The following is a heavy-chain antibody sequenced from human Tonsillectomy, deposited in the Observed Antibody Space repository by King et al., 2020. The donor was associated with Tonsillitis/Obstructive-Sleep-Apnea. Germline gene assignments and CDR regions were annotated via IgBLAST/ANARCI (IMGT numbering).Heavy chain of an antibody. CDR3: AREGAVMNAFDI. V-gene: IGHV4-59*01. CDR1: GGSIRSYY. D-gene: IGHD2-8*01. Sequence: QLQESGPGLVKPSETLSVTCTVSGGSIRSYYWSWIRQPPGKGLECIGYIYYSGSTNYNPSLKSRVTISADTSKNQISLKVSSVTAADTAVYYCAREGAVMNAFDIWGQGTMVTVSS. J-gene: IGHJ3*02. CDR2: IYYSGST.